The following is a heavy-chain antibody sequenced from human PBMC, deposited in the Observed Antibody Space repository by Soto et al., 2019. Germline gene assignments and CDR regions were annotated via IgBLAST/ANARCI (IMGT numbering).Heavy chain of an antibody. D-gene: IGHD1-1*01. Sequence: SQTLSLTCDISGDSVTSNRAAWNWIRQSPSRGLEWLGRTYYRSKWYNDYGTSVKGRITFNADTSKNQLSLQLNSVTPEDPAVYYCTGGTTFTSSFWFDPWGQRTLVTVSS. CDR2: TYYRSKWYN. CDR1: GDSVTSNRAA. J-gene: IGHJ5*02. V-gene: IGHV6-1*01. CDR3: TGGTTFTSSFWFDP.